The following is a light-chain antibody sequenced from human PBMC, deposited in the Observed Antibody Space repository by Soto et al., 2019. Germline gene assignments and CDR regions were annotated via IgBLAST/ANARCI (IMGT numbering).Light chain of an antibody. CDR2: DVS. J-gene: IGLJ1*01. V-gene: IGLV2-14*01. CDR3: SSYTSSRNYV. Sequence: QSALTQPASVSGTPGQSITISCTGTSSDVGGYNYVSWYQQHPGKAPKLMIYDVSNRPSGVSNRFSGSKSGNTASLTISWLQAEDDADYYCSSYTSSRNYVFGTGTKVTVL. CDR1: SSDVGGYNY.